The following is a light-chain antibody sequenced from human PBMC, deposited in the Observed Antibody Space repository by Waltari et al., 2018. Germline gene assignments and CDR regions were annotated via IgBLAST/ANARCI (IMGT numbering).Light chain of an antibody. CDR1: QSISRH. CDR3: QHHHIYPFT. Sequence: DIQMTQSPSSLSASVGDRVTITCRASQSISRHLNWYQQKPRKAPRLLIYLTSNLQSGVPSRFSGSGSGTDFSLTISSLQPEDFATYYCQHHHIYPFTFGPGTKVDIK. CDR2: LTS. J-gene: IGKJ3*01. V-gene: IGKV1-39*01.